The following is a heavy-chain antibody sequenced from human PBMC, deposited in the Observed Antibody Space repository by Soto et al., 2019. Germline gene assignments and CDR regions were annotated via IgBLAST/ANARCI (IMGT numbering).Heavy chain of an antibody. D-gene: IGHD6-19*01. CDR1: GFSLSNTGMC. CDR3: ARTHSSGFFDY. V-gene: IGHV2-70*01. Sequence: SGPTMMNPTQTHALTCSFSGFSLSNTGMCVSWIRQPPGKALEWLALVDWDDDKLYSTSLKTRLTISKDTSKNQVVLTMTNMGPVDTATYFCARTHSSGFFDYWGQGTVVTV. J-gene: IGHJ4*02. CDR2: VDWDDDK.